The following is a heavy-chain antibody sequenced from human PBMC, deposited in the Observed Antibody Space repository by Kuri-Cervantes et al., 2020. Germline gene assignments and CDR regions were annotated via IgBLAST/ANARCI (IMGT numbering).Heavy chain of an antibody. CDR1: GFTFSSYA. J-gene: IGHJ6*02. CDR2: ISGSGGST. V-gene: IGHV3-23*01. Sequence: GGSLRLSCAASGFTFSSYAMSWVRQAPGKGLEWVSAISGSGGSTYYADSVKGRFTISRDNSKNTLYLQMNSLRAEDTAVYYCAKDRPYCSSTSCYYYYSMDVWGQGTTVTVSS. CDR3: AKDRPYCSSTSCYYYYSMDV. D-gene: IGHD2-2*01.